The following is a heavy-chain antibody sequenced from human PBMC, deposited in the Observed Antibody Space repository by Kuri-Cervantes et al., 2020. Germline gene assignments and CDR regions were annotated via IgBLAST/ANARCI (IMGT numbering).Heavy chain of an antibody. CDR2: ISWNSGSI. CDR3: TRDRFIAVADSGYFQH. CDR1: GFTFDDYA. D-gene: IGHD6-19*01. Sequence: SLKISCAASGFTFDDYAMHWVRQAPGKGLEWVSGISWNSGSIGYADSVKGRFTISRDNAKNSLYLQMNSLKTEDTAVYYCTRDRFIAVADSGYFQHWGQGTLVTVSS. V-gene: IGHV3-9*01. J-gene: IGHJ1*01.